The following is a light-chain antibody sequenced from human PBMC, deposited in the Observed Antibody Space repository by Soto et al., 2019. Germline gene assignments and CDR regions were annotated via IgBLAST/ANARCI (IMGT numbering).Light chain of an antibody. V-gene: IGKV3-11*01. CDR1: QSVSSY. Sequence: EIVLTQSPATLSLSPGERATLPCRASQSVSSYLAWYQQKPGQAPRLLIYDASNRATGIPARFSGSGSGTDFTLTISSLEPEDFAVYYCQQRSNWPWTFGQGTKVDI. CDR3: QQRSNWPWT. CDR2: DAS. J-gene: IGKJ1*01.